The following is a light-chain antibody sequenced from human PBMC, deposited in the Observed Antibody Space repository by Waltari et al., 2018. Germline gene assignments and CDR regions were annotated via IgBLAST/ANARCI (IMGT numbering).Light chain of an antibody. CDR1: QSVLYSSNNKSY. Sequence: DIVMTQSPDSLAVSLGERATINCKSSQSVLYSSNNKSYLAWYQHKPGQPPKLLIYWASTRESGVPDRCSGSGSGTDFTLTISSLQAEDVAVYYCQQYYSTPWTFGQGTKVEI. V-gene: IGKV4-1*01. CDR3: QQYYSTPWT. CDR2: WAS. J-gene: IGKJ1*01.